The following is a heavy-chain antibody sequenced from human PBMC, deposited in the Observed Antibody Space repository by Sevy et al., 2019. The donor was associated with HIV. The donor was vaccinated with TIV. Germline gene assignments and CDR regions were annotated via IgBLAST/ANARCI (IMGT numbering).Heavy chain of an antibody. Sequence: SETLSLTCIVSGDSINNGDYYWSWIRQHPGKGLEWIGKIYYTGTTYYNPSLKSRLRISVERSENTLSLSLRSVTAADTAVYYCARTTVTTLSSARNNWFDPWGQGTLVTVSS. CDR3: ARTTVTTLSSARNNWFDP. J-gene: IGHJ5*02. D-gene: IGHD4-4*01. CDR2: IYYTGTT. V-gene: IGHV4-31*03. CDR1: GDSINNGDYY.